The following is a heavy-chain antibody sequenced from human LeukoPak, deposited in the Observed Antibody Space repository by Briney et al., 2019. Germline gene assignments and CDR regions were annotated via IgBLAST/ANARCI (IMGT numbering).Heavy chain of an antibody. CDR1: GFTFSDYY. CDR3: ARGHHNLDV. D-gene: IGHD1-14*01. CDR2: ISPSDSHK. J-gene: IGHJ6*02. Sequence: GGSLRLSCAASGFTFSDYYMSWIRQAPGKGLEWVSYISPSDSHKCDADSVKGRFTVSRDNAKNSLHLQMNSLRGEDTAVYYCARGHHNLDVWGQGTTVTVSS. V-gene: IGHV3-11*01.